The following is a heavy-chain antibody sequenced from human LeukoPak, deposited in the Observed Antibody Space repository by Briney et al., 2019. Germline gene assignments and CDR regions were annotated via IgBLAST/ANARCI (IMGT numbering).Heavy chain of an antibody. Sequence: GGSLRLSCAASGFTFSSHSMNWVRQAPGKGLEWVSYISSSSSTIYYADSVKGRFTISRDNAKNSLYLQMNNLRDEDTAVYYCLRGVITEGYYYGMDVWGQGTTVTVSS. CDR2: ISSSSSTI. V-gene: IGHV3-48*02. CDR1: GFTFSSHS. J-gene: IGHJ6*02. CDR3: LRGVITEGYYYGMDV. D-gene: IGHD3-10*01.